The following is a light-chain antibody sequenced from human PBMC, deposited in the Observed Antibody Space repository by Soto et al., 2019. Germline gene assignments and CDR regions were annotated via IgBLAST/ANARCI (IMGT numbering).Light chain of an antibody. CDR2: QAT. CDR1: ESISGW. CDR3: QQYSTYSRT. J-gene: IGKJ1*01. Sequence: DIQMTQSPSTLYASVGDRVTISCRASESISGWLAWYQQKPGKPPKLLIYQATSLASGVPSRFSGSGSGTEFALTITSLQPDDSATYYCQQYSTYSRTFGQGTKVDIK. V-gene: IGKV1-5*03.